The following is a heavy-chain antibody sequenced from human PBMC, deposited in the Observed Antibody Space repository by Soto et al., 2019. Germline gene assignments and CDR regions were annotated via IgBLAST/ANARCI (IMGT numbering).Heavy chain of an antibody. CDR1: GFTFSSYW. D-gene: IGHD4-17*01. Sequence: EVQLVESGGGLVQPGGSLRLSCAASGFTFSSYWMSWVRQAPGKGLEWVANIKQDGSEKYYVDSVKGRFTISRDNAKNSLYLQMNSLSAEDTAVYYCASVELDYGDAHFDYWGQGTLVTVSS. J-gene: IGHJ4*02. V-gene: IGHV3-7*05. CDR3: ASVELDYGDAHFDY. CDR2: IKQDGSEK.